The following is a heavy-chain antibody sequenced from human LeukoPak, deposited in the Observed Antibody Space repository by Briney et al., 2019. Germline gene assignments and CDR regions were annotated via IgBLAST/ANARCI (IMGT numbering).Heavy chain of an antibody. CDR3: ATAHSYSSWFAFDI. V-gene: IGHV3-66*01. CDR2: IYSGGST. CDR1: GFTVSSNY. Sequence: AGGSLRLSCAASGFTVSSNYMSWVCQAPGKGLEWVSVIYSGGSTYYADSVKGRFTISRDNSKNTLYLQMNSLRAEDTAVYYCATAHSYSSWFAFDIWGQGTMVTVSS. D-gene: IGHD6-13*01. J-gene: IGHJ3*02.